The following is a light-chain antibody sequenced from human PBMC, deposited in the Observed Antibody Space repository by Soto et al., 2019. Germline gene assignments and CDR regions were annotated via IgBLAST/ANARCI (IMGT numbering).Light chain of an antibody. J-gene: IGLJ1*01. CDR1: SSDVGGYNY. Sequence: QSALTQPRSVSGSPGQSVTISCTGTSSDVGGYNYVSWYQQHPGKAPKLIIYEVSERPSGVPDRFSGSKSGNTASLTVSGLQAEDEADYYCNSYAGTSNVFGTGTKLTVL. V-gene: IGLV2-8*01. CDR2: EVS. CDR3: NSYAGTSNV.